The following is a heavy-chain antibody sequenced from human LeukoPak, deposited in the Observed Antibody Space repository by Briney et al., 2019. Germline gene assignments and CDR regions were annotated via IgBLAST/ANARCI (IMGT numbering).Heavy chain of an antibody. CDR2: ISSSGSTI. V-gene: IGHV3-48*03. CDR1: GFTFSSYE. CDR3: ARARSIVGVSPFQH. Sequence: GGSLRLSCAASGFTFSSYEMNWVRQAPGKGLEWVSYISSSGSTIYYADSVKGQCTISRDNSKNTLYLQMNSLRPEDTAVYYCARARSIVGVSPFQHWGQGTLVTVSS. J-gene: IGHJ1*01. D-gene: IGHD1-26*01.